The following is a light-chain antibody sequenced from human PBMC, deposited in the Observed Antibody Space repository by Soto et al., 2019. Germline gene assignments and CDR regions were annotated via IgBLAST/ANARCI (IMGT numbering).Light chain of an antibody. CDR2: STN. J-gene: IGLJ2*01. V-gene: IGLV8-61*01. CDR1: SASVLTSYY. CDR3: ALYVGSGTVV. Sequence: QTVVSQEPSFSVSPGETVTLTCGLTSASVLTSYYPSWYQQTPGQAPRTLIYSTNIRSSGVPDRFSGSILGNKAALTITGAQAEDESDYYCALYVGSGTVVFGGGTKLTVL.